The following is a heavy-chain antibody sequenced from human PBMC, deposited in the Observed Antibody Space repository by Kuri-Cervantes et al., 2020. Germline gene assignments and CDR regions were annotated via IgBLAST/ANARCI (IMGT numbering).Heavy chain of an antibody. Sequence: ASVKVSCKASGYTFTGYYMHWVRQAPGQGLEWMGWINPNSGGTNYAQKFQDRVTFTADKATTTAYMELSSLRSEDTAVYYCARVPRESEARWGQGTLVTVSS. V-gene: IGHV1-2*02. D-gene: IGHD6-6*01. J-gene: IGHJ4*02. CDR1: GYTFTGYY. CDR3: ARVPRESEAR. CDR2: INPNSGGT.